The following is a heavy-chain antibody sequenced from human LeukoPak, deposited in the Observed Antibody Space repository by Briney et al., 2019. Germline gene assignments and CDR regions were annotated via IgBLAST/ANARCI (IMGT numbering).Heavy chain of an antibody. D-gene: IGHD1-1*01. CDR2: IKSKTDGGTT. CDR3: TTADNWNDDFDY. J-gene: IGHJ4*02. CDR1: GFTFSSYG. Sequence: GGSLRLSCAASGFTFSSYGMHWVRQAPGKGLEWVGRIKSKTDGGTTDYAAPVKGRFTISRDDSKNTLYLQMNSLKTEDTAVYYCTTADNWNDDFDYWGQGTLVTVSS. V-gene: IGHV3-15*01.